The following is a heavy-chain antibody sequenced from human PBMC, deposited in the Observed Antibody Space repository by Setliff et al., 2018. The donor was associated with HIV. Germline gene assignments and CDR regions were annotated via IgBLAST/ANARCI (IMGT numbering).Heavy chain of an antibody. D-gene: IGHD3-10*01. J-gene: IGHJ4*02. V-gene: IGHV4-61*02. CDR1: GGSISSGSYF. CDR3: ARYYFGSGTYYFDY. CDR2: IYTSGST. Sequence: KPSETLSLTCTVSGGSISSGSYFWTWIRQPAGKGLEWIGRIYTSGSTNYNPSLKSRVTISVDASKNHFSLRLNSVTAADTAVYYCARYYFGSGTYYFDYWGQGTLVTVSS.